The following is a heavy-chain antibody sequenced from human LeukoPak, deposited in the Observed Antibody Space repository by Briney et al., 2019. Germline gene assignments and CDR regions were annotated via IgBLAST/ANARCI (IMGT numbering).Heavy chain of an antibody. J-gene: IGHJ4*02. CDR3: ARDSPYYYGSGSYSYFDY. V-gene: IGHV4-59*01. Sequence: PSETLSLTCTVSGGSISSYYWSWIRQPPGKGLEWIGYIYCSGSTNYNPSLKSRVTISVDTSKNQFSLKLSSVTAADTAVYYCARDSPYYYGSGSYSYFDYWGQGTLVTVSS. CDR2: IYCSGST. D-gene: IGHD3-10*01. CDR1: GGSISSYY.